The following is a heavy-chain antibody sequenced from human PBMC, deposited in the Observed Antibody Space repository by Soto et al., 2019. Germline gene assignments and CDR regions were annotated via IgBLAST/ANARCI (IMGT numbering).Heavy chain of an antibody. Sequence: EVQLMESGGGLVQPGGSLRLSCAASGFSVSSSYMNWVRQAPGKGLEWVSIIYSDGITYNADSVKGRFTISRDNAKNTLYLQMNSLRAEDTAVYYCAREKVPFAITSYLDYWGQGTLVFVPS. CDR3: AREKVPFAITSYLDY. J-gene: IGHJ4*02. V-gene: IGHV3-66*01. CDR2: IYSDGIT. CDR1: GFSVSSSY.